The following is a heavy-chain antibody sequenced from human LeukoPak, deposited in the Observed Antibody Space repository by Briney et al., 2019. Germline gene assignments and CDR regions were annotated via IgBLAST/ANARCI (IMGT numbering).Heavy chain of an antibody. CDR1: GFTFSSYW. Sequence: PGGSLRLSCAASGFTFSSYWMSWVRQAPGNGLEWVANIKQDGSEKYYVDSVKGRFTISRDNAKNSLYLQMNSLRAEDTAVYYCARRRDGYNRGYYFDYWGQGTLVTVSS. CDR2: IKQDGSEK. CDR3: ARRRDGYNRGYYFDY. J-gene: IGHJ4*02. V-gene: IGHV3-7*01. D-gene: IGHD5-24*01.